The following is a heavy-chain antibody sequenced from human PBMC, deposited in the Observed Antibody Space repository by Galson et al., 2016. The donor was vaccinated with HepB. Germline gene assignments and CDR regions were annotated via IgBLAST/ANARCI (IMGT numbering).Heavy chain of an antibody. Sequence: SVKVSCKASADTFTSYAISWVRQAPGQGLEWMGGIITFSGITNYAENFQGRVSITADKSTSTVYMDLSTLRSEDTAVYYCATVADYCVIINCLEDGFEIWGQGQMLTVSS. J-gene: IGHJ3*02. CDR1: ADTFTSYA. CDR2: IITFSGIT. D-gene: IGHD4/OR15-4a*01. V-gene: IGHV1-69*10. CDR3: ATVADYCVIINCLEDGFEI.